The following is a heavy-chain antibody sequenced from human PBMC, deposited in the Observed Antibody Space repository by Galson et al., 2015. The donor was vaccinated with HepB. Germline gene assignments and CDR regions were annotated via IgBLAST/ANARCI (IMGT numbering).Heavy chain of an antibody. J-gene: IGHJ4*02. Sequence: LPGKGLEWMGIIWPGDSDTRYGPSFQGQVTMSVDKSNSTAYLQWSGLRASDTAMYYCARHRDGYNYFFDYWGQGTLVTVSS. CDR3: ARHRDGYNYFFDY. D-gene: IGHD5-24*01. CDR2: IWPGDSDT. V-gene: IGHV5-51*01.